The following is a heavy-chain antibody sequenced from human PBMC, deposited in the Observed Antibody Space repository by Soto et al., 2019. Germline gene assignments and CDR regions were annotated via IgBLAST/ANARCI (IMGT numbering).Heavy chain of an antibody. V-gene: IGHV4-61*01. D-gene: IGHD3-22*01. J-gene: IGHJ4*02. CDR3: ARVPLSSSGYYSRFYFDY. Sequence: SETLSLTCTVSGGSISSSSFHWSWIRQPPGKGLEWIGYIYYSGSTNYNPSLKSRVTISVDTSKNQFSLKLSSVTAADTAVYYCARVPLSSSGYYSRFYFDYWGQGTLVTVSS. CDR1: GGSISSSSFH. CDR2: IYYSGST.